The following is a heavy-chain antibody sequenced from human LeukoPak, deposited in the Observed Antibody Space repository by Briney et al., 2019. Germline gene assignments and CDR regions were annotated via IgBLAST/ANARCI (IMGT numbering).Heavy chain of an antibody. Sequence: ASVRVSCKASGYPFSDYGIIWVRQAPGQGLEWMAYVSPYNGKTEYAQKIQGRVTVATDTSTCTAYMELRNLRSDDTALYYCAREVWCSGDTCYRYAFDIWGQGTMVTVSS. CDR1: GYPFSDYG. CDR2: VSPYNGKT. V-gene: IGHV1-18*01. D-gene: IGHD2-15*01. J-gene: IGHJ3*02. CDR3: AREVWCSGDTCYRYAFDI.